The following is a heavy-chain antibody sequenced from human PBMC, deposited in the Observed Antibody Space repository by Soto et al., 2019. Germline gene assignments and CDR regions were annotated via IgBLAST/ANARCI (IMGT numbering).Heavy chain of an antibody. CDR3: ARDTVVPAAFYYYYYGMDV. J-gene: IGHJ6*02. V-gene: IGHV3-7*01. Sequence: GGSLRLSCAAPGFTFSSYWMSWVRQAPGKGLEWVANIKQDGSEKYYVDSVKGRFTISRDNAKNSLYLQMNSLRAEDTAVYYCARDTVVPAAFYYYYYGMDVWGQGTTVTVSS. CDR2: IKQDGSEK. CDR1: GFTFSSYW. D-gene: IGHD2-2*01.